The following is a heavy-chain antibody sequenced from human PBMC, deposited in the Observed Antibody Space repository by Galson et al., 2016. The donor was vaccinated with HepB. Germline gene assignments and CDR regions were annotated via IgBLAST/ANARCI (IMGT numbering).Heavy chain of an antibody. V-gene: IGHV3-53*05. D-gene: IGHD1-26*01. Sequence: SLRLSCAASGFTVSSHYMGWVRQAPGKGLEWVSIIYPGGETHYADSLKGRFTISRDNSNNTLYLQMNSLRAEDTAVYYCAKAQWEIRHAMDVWGQGTMVTVSS. CDR2: IYPGGET. J-gene: IGHJ3*01. CDR1: GFTVSSHY. CDR3: AKAQWEIRHAMDV.